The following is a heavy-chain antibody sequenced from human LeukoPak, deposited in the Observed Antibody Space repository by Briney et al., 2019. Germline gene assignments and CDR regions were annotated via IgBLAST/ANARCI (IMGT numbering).Heavy chain of an antibody. V-gene: IGHV1-69*05. J-gene: IGHJ4*02. Sequence: SVKVSCKASGGTFSSYAISWVRQAPGQGLEWMGRIIPIFGTANYAQKFQGRVTITTDESTSTAYMELSSLRSEGTAVYYCARSALWFGEFPLYWGQGTLVTVSS. CDR2: IIPIFGTA. CDR3: ARSALWFGEFPLY. CDR1: GGTFSSYA. D-gene: IGHD3-10*01.